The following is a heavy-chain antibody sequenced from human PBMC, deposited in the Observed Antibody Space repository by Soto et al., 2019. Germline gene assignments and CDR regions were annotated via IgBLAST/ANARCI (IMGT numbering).Heavy chain of an antibody. V-gene: IGHV3-33*01. Sequence: QVQLVESGGGVVQPGRSLRLSCAASGFTFNNYGMHWVRQAPGKGLEWVAVIWNDGNGYYYANSVKGRFTISRDNSKNTLYLQMSSLRVEDTDVYYCARRQISPPTRGAASARGGMDVWGQGTTVTVSS. CDR2: IWNDGNGY. J-gene: IGHJ6*02. CDR1: GFTFNNYG. CDR3: ARRQISPPTRGAASARGGMDV. D-gene: IGHD6-13*01.